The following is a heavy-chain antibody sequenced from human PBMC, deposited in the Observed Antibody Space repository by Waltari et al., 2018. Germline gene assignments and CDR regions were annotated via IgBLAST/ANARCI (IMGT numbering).Heavy chain of an antibody. Sequence: QVQLVQSGAEVKKPGASVKVSCKASGYTFTSYYMHWVRQAPGQGLEWMGIINPSGGSTSYAQKFQGRVTMTRDTSTSTVYMELSSLRSEDTAVYYCARSLRGTTGTSGAFDIWGQGTMVTVSS. J-gene: IGHJ3*02. D-gene: IGHD1-1*01. CDR3: ARSLRGTTGTSGAFDI. CDR2: INPSGGST. V-gene: IGHV1-46*01. CDR1: GYTFTSYY.